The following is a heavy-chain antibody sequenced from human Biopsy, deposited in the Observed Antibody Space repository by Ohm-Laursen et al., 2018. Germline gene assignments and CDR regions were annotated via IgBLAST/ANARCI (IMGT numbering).Heavy chain of an antibody. J-gene: IGHJ3*02. CDR3: ARGTGRYYVYGAFDI. CDR2: IYTSGIP. D-gene: IGHD1-26*01. V-gene: IGHV4-4*07. Sequence: GTPSLTCTVSGDSINNYYWSWIRQPAGKGLECIGRIYTSGIPNYNLSLESRVTMSVDTSKNQFCLNLRSVTAADTAVYYCARGTGRYYVYGAFDIWGQGTVVTVSS. CDR1: GDSINNYY.